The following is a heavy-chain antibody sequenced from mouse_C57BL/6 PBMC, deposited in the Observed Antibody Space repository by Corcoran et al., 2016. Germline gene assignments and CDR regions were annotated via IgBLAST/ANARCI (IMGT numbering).Heavy chain of an antibody. Sequence: QVQLQQSGAELARPGASVKLSCKASGYTFTSYGISWVKQRTGQGLEWIGEIYPRSGNTYYNEKFKGKATLTADKSSSTAYMELRSLTSEDSAVYFCARRGLYDGYPYYAMDYWGQGTSVTVSS. CDR1: GYTFTSYG. CDR3: ARRGLYDGYPYYAMDY. J-gene: IGHJ4*01. CDR2: IYPRSGNT. V-gene: IGHV1-81*01. D-gene: IGHD2-3*01.